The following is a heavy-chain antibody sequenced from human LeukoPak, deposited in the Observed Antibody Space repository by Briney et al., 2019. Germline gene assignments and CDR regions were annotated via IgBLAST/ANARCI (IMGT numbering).Heavy chain of an antibody. CDR1: GLIVSSNH. CDR3: AKTRPFGY. J-gene: IGHJ4*02. V-gene: IGHV3-66*01. Sequence: GGSLRLSCAASGLIVSSNHMNWVRQAPGKGLEWVSIIYSSDYRYYADSVKGRFTISRDNSKNTLYLQMNSLRAEDTAVYYCAKTRPFGYWGQGTLVTVSS. CDR2: IYSSDYR. D-gene: IGHD1-7*01.